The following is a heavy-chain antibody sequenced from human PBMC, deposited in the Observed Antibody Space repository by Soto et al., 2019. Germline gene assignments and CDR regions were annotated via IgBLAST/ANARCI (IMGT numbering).Heavy chain of an antibody. CDR3: ARGGVPTIFGVVTRRAIFDY. Sequence: LETLSLTCAVYGGSFSGYYWSWIRQPPGKGLEWIGEINHSGSTNYNPSLKSRVTISVDTSKNQFSLKLSSVTAADTAVYYCARGGVPTIFGVVTRRAIFDYWGQGTLVTVSS. D-gene: IGHD3-3*01. CDR1: GGSFSGYY. J-gene: IGHJ4*02. CDR2: INHSGST. V-gene: IGHV4-34*01.